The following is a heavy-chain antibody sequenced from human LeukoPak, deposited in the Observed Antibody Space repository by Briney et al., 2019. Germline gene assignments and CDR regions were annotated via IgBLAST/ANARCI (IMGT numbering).Heavy chain of an antibody. D-gene: IGHD6-13*01. V-gene: IGHV4-59*01. CDR2: IYYRGST. Sequence: SETLSLTCTVSGASISSYYWSWIRQPPGKGLEWVGYIYYRGSTNYNPSLKSRVTISVDTSKNQFSLKLSSVTAADTAVYYCASGPYPAAGTDHQFDYWGQGTLVTVSS. CDR3: ASGPYPAAGTDHQFDY. J-gene: IGHJ4*02. CDR1: GASISSYY.